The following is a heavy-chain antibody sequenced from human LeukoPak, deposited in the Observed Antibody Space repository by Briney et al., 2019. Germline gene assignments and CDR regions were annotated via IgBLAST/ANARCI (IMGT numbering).Heavy chain of an antibody. Sequence: SVKVSCKASGGTFSSYAISWVRQAPGQELEWMGRIIPILGIANYAQKFQGRVTITADKSTSTAYMELSSLRSEDTAVYYCARDFPDSGSTPSFDYWGQGTLLTVSS. V-gene: IGHV1-69*04. CDR2: IIPILGIA. CDR3: ARDFPDSGSTPSFDY. CDR1: GGTFSSYA. J-gene: IGHJ4*02. D-gene: IGHD1-26*01.